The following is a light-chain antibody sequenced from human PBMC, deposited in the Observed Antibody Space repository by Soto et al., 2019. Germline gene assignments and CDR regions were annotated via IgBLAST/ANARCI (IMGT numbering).Light chain of an antibody. CDR2: GAS. V-gene: IGKV3-20*01. Sequence: EIVLTQSQGTLSLSPGERATLSCRASQSVSNNYLAWYQRKPGQAPRLLIYGASYRATDIPGRFSGSGSGTDFTLTITRLEPEDFAVHYCQQYGSSPPTFGQGTKVEIK. CDR3: QQYGSSPPT. CDR1: QSVSNNY. J-gene: IGKJ1*01.